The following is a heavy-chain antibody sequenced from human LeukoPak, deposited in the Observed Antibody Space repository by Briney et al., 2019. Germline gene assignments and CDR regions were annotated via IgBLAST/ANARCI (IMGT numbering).Heavy chain of an antibody. V-gene: IGHV4-61*01. CDR1: GGSVSSGSYY. CDR2: IYYSGST. Sequence: SETLSLTCTVSGGSVSSGSYYWSWIRQPPGKGLEWIGYIYYSGSTNYNPSLKSRVTISVDTSKNQFSLKLSSVTAADTAVYYCARDLLFGELGYWGQGTLVTVSP. D-gene: IGHD3-16*01. CDR3: ARDLLFGELGY. J-gene: IGHJ4*02.